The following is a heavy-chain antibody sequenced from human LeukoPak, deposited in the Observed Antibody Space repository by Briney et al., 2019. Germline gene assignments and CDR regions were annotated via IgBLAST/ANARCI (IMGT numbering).Heavy chain of an antibody. D-gene: IGHD6-13*01. J-gene: IGHJ4*02. CDR3: ASLVGTWYYFDY. CDR2: IYYSGRT. V-gene: IGHV4-59*01. CDR1: SASISSSY. Sequence: PSETLSLTCTVSSASISSSYWSWIRQPPGKGPEWIGYIYYSGRTNYNPSLRSRVTMSVDTSKNQFSLKLRSVTAADTAVYYCASLVGTWYYFDYWGQGTLVTVSS.